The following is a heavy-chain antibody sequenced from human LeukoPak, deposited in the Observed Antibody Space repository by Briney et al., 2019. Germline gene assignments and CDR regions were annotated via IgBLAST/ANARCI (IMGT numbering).Heavy chain of an antibody. CDR1: GFTFDDYA. V-gene: IGHV3-9*01. J-gene: IGHJ4*02. CDR3: AKDRYGSGSPSPFDY. D-gene: IGHD3-10*01. Sequence: GRSLRLSCAASGFTFDDYAMHWVRQAPGKGLEWVSGISWNSGTIGYADSVKGRFTISRDNAKNSLYLQMNSLRAEDTALYYCAKDRYGSGSPSPFDYWGQGTLVTVSS. CDR2: ISWNSGTI.